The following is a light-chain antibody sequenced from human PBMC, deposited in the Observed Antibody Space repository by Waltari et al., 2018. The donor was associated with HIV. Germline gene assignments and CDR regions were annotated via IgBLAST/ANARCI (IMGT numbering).Light chain of an antibody. CDR1: SSDVGTYNL. J-gene: IGLJ1*01. Sequence: QSALTQPASVSGSPGQSITISCTGTSSDVGTYNLVSWYQQHPGKAPKLMIYEVNKRPSGVSNRFSGSKSGNTASLTISGLQAEDEADYYCCSYAGNTTPYVFGTGTTVTFL. V-gene: IGLV2-23*02. CDR3: CSYAGNTTPYV. CDR2: EVN.